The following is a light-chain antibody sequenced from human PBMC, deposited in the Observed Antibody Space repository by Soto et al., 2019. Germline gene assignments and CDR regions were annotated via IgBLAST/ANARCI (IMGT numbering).Light chain of an antibody. V-gene: IGKV1-39*01. CDR3: QQSYSTPLT. Sequence: DIQMTQSPSSLSASVGDRVTVTCRASQSISSFLNWYQQKPGKAPNLLIYEASTLQSGVPSRFSGSGSGTDFTLTITSLQPEDFASYYCQQSYSTPLTFGGGTKVEIK. CDR1: QSISSF. CDR2: EAS. J-gene: IGKJ4*01.